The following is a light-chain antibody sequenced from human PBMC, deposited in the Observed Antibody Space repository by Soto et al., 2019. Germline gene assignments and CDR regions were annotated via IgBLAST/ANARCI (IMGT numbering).Light chain of an antibody. V-gene: IGLV1-44*01. CDR3: AAWDYSLNGWV. CDR1: SSNIGSNT. J-gene: IGLJ3*02. CDR2: SNN. Sequence: QSVLTQPPSASGTPGQRVTISCTGSSSNIGSNTVNWYQQLPGTAPKLLIYSNNQRPSGVPDRFSGSKSGTSASLAISGLQPEDEADYYCAAWDYSLNGWVFGGGTKLAVL.